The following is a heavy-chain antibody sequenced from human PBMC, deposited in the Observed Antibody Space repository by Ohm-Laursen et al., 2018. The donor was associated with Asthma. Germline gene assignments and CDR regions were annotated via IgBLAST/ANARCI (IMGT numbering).Heavy chain of an antibody. CDR3: ASGTSGYSGYTLDY. D-gene: IGHD5-12*01. J-gene: IGHJ4*02. V-gene: IGHV1-18*01. Sequence: ASVKVSCKASGYTFTSYAMHWVRQAPGQGLEWMGWISAYNGNTNYAQKLQGRVTMTTDTSTSTAYMELRSLRSDDTAVYYCASGTSGYSGYTLDYWGQGTLVTVSS. CDR1: GYTFTSYA. CDR2: ISAYNGNT.